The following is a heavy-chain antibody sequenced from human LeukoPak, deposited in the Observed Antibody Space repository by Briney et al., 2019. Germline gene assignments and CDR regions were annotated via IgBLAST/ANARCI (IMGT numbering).Heavy chain of an antibody. D-gene: IGHD6-13*01. CDR2: MNPNSGNT. CDR1: RYTFTSYD. V-gene: IGHV1-8*01. Sequence: ASVTVSYKASRYTFTSYDINWVRQATGQGLEWMGWMNPNSGNTRYAQKFQGRVTLTSNTAKSTAYLELSSFRSDDTAVYYCARRKPRSSPGWFDPWGQGTLVTVSS. J-gene: IGHJ5*02. CDR3: ARRKPRSSPGWFDP.